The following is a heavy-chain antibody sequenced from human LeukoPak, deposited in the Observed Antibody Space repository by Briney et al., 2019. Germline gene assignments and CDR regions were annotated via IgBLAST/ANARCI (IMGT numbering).Heavy chain of an antibody. CDR2: ISYDGSNK. J-gene: IGHJ4*02. Sequence: GRSLRLSCAASGFTFSSYAMHWVRQAPGKGLEWVAVISYDGSNKYYADSVKGRFTISRDNSKNTLYLQMNSLRAEDTAVYYCARDLTIFGEVMHYLDYWGQGTLVTVSS. D-gene: IGHD3-3*01. CDR1: GFTFSSYA. CDR3: ARDLTIFGEVMHYLDY. V-gene: IGHV3-30-3*01.